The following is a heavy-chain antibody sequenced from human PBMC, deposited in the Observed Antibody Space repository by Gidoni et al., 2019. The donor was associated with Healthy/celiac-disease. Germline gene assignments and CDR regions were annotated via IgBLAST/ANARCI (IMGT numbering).Heavy chain of an antibody. Sequence: EVQLVESGGGLVQPGRSLRLSCAASGFTFDDYAMHWVRQAPGKGLEGVSGISWNSGSIGYADSVKGRFTISRDNAKNSLYLQMNSLRAEDTALYYCAKDGIAAAGISLRSYFDLWGRGTLVTVSS. V-gene: IGHV3-9*01. CDR1: GFTFDDYA. J-gene: IGHJ2*01. CDR3: AKDGIAAAGISLRSYFDL. D-gene: IGHD6-13*01. CDR2: ISWNSGSI.